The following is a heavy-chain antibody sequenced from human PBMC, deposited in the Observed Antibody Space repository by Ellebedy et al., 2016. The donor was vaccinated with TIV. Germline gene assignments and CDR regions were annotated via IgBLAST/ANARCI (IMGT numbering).Heavy chain of an antibody. D-gene: IGHD2-2*01. V-gene: IGHV5-51*01. CDR3: ARRVPAAIIPQAFEI. CDR1: GYSFTSYW. Sequence: GESLKISXRGSGYSFTSYWIGWVRQMPGKGLEWMGIIYPGDSDTRYSPSFQGQVTISADKSNSTAYLQWSSLKASDTAMYYCARRVPAAIIPQAFEIWGQGIMGTVSS. CDR2: IYPGDSDT. J-gene: IGHJ3*02.